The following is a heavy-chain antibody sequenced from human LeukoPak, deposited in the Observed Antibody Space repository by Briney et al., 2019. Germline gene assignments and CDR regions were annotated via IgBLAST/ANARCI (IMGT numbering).Heavy chain of an antibody. J-gene: IGHJ4*02. V-gene: IGHV3-11*04. D-gene: IGHD4-4*01. CDR1: GFTFDGYH. CDR2: ISTGGHSI. Sequence: GSLRLSCAASGFTFDGYHMSWIRQAPGKGLEWLSSISTGGHSISVADSLKGRFTISRDNSKNTLYLQMNSLRAEDTAVYYCARVADYSNSAHADYWGQGTLVTVSS. CDR3: ARVADYSNSAHADY.